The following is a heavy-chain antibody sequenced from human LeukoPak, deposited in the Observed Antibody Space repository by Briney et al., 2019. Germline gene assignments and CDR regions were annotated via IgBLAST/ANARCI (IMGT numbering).Heavy chain of an antibody. CDR1: GASISSSSRADYFF. V-gene: IGHV4-39*01. CDR3: ARPLYNSWDSFDP. Sequence: PSETLSLTYTVSGASISSSSRADYFFWGWIRQAPGKGLEGIGSIDYSGHTYYNPSLKTRSTISVDTPKNQFSLSLRSVTAADTAVYYCARPLYNSWDSFDPWGQGTLITVS. CDR2: IDYSGHT. J-gene: IGHJ5*02. D-gene: IGHD3-16*01.